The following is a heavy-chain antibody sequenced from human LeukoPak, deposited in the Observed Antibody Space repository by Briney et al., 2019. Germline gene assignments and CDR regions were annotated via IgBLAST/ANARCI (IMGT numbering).Heavy chain of an antibody. CDR3: ARVATMVRVPLDALDI. CDR2: ISRSGSTR. CDR1: GFTFSDHY. Sequence: GGSLRLSCAASGFTFSDHYMDWVRQAPGKGLEWVSYISRSGSTRYYADSVKGRFTISRDNAKNSLYLQMNSLRAEDTAVYYCARVATMVRVPLDALDIWGQGTMVSVSS. V-gene: IGHV3-11*04. D-gene: IGHD3-10*01. J-gene: IGHJ3*02.